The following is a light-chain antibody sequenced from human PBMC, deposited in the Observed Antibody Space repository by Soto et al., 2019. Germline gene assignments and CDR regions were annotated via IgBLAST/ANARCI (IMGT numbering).Light chain of an antibody. CDR3: SSYAGFNNYV. J-gene: IGLJ1*01. V-gene: IGLV2-8*01. CDR1: GGDVGGYNY. CDR2: DVN. Sequence: QSVLTQPPSASGSPGQSFTISCTGTGGDVGGYNYVSWYQQHPGKGHRLIIYDVNKRPSGVPDRFSGSKSDNTASLTVSGLQAEDEADYYCSSYAGFNNYVFGTGTKLTVL.